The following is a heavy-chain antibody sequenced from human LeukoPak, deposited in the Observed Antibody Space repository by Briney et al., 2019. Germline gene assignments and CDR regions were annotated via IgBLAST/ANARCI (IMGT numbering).Heavy chain of an antibody. CDR2: FDPEDGET. CDR3: ATSIVVVPAATHYFDY. J-gene: IGHJ4*02. V-gene: IGHV1-24*01. D-gene: IGHD2-2*01. Sequence: ASVKVSCKVSGYTLTELSMHWVRQAPGKGLEWMGGFDPEDGETIYAQKFQGRVTMTEDTSTDTAYMELSSLRSEDTAVYYCATSIVVVPAATHYFDYWGQGTLVTVSS. CDR1: GYTLTELS.